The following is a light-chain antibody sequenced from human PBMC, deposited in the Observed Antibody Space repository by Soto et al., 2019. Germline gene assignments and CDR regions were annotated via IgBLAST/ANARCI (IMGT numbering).Light chain of an antibody. V-gene: IGKV1-39*01. J-gene: IGKJ4*01. Sequence: DIQMTQSPSSLSASVGDRVTITCRASQSISNYLNWFQQKPGKAPKFLIYAASSLQSGVPSRFSGSVSGTDFTLTISSLQPEDFATYYCQQGYSTPLTFGGGTKVEIK. CDR3: QQGYSTPLT. CDR1: QSISNY. CDR2: AAS.